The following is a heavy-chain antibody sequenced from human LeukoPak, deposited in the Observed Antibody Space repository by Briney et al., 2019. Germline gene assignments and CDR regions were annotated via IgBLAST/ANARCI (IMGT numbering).Heavy chain of an antibody. Sequence: GVLRLSCAASGFTFSSYGMSWVRQAPGKGLEWVSAISGSGGSTYYADSVKGRFTISRDNAKNSLYLQMNSLRAEDTAVYYCARTYYYDSSGYPVGWFDPWGQGTLVTVSS. CDR3: ARTYYYDSSGYPVGWFDP. J-gene: IGHJ5*02. D-gene: IGHD3-22*01. CDR1: GFTFSSYG. CDR2: ISGSGGST. V-gene: IGHV3-23*01.